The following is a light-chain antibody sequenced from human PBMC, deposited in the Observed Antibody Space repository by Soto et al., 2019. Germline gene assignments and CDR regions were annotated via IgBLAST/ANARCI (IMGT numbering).Light chain of an antibody. Sequence: EIVMTQSPATLSVSPGERVTLSCRPSQNIHSNLAWYQQRPGQSPSPLIYAASTRATGIPARFSGNVFGTEFPLTISSWQSEDCAVYYCQQYSYWLLTFVAGTKVEIK. CDR3: QQYSYWLLT. V-gene: IGKV3D-15*01. CDR2: AAS. CDR1: QNIHSN. J-gene: IGKJ4*01.